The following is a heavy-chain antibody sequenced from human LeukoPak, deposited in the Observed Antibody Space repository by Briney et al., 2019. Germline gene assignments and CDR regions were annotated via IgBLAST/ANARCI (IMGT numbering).Heavy chain of an antibody. CDR3: AKDGRTAGYSSGWYTHYYGMDV. Sequence: GGSLRLSCAASGFTFSSYGMHWVSQAPGKGLEWVAVISYDGSNKYYADSVKGRFTISRDNSKNTLYLQVNSLRAEDTAVYYCAKDGRTAGYSSGWYTHYYGMDVWGQGTTVTVSS. D-gene: IGHD6-19*01. CDR1: GFTFSSYG. V-gene: IGHV3-30*18. J-gene: IGHJ6*02. CDR2: ISYDGSNK.